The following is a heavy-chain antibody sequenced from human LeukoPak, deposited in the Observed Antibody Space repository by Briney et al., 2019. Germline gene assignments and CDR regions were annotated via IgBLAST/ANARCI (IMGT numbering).Heavy chain of an antibody. V-gene: IGHV3-20*04. D-gene: IGHD3-3*01. Sequence: PGGSLRLSCAASGFTFDDYGMSWVRQAPGKGLEWVSGINWNGGSTGYADSVKGRFTISRDNAKNSLYLQMNSLRAEDMALYYCAKAPSGYYSTFYFDYWGQGTLVTVSS. J-gene: IGHJ4*02. CDR3: AKAPSGYYSTFYFDY. CDR1: GFTFDDYG. CDR2: INWNGGST.